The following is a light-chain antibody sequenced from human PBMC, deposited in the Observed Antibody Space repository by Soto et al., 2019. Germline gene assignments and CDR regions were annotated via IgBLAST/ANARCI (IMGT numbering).Light chain of an antibody. J-gene: IGLJ3*02. V-gene: IGLV2-8*01. CDR3: SSYGGSNNLV. CDR2: EVS. Sequence: QSALTQPPSASGSPGQSVIISCTGTSSDVGGYNYVSWYQQHPGKAPKLMIYEVSKRPSGVPDRFSGSKSGNTASLTVSGLEAEDEAYYYCSSYGGSNNLVFGGGTKVTVL. CDR1: SSDVGGYNY.